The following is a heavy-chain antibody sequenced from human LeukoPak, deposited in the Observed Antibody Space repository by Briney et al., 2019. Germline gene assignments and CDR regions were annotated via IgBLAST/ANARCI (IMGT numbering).Heavy chain of an antibody. D-gene: IGHD6-13*01. V-gene: IGHV4-34*01. CDR2: INHSGST. J-gene: IGHJ2*01. CDR1: GGSFSGYY. CDR3: ARCPRAARNWYFDL. Sequence: SETLSLTCAVYGGSFSGYYWSWIRQPPGKGLEWIGEINHSGSTNYNPSLKSRVTISVDTSKNQFSLKLSSVTAADTAVYYCARCPRAARNWYFDLWGRRTLVTVSS.